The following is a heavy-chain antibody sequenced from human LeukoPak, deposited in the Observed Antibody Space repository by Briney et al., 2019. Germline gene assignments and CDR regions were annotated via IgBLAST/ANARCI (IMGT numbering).Heavy chain of an antibody. V-gene: IGHV3-30*03. CDR1: GFTFSSCA. CDR3: ARGITIFGVVDAFDI. CDR2: ISYDGSNK. D-gene: IGHD3-3*01. J-gene: IGHJ3*02. Sequence: GGSLRLSCAASGFTFSSCAMSWVRQAPGKGLEWVAVISYDGSNKYYADSVKGRFTISRDNSKNTLYLQMNSLRAEDTAVYYCARGITIFGVVDAFDIWGQGTMVTVSS.